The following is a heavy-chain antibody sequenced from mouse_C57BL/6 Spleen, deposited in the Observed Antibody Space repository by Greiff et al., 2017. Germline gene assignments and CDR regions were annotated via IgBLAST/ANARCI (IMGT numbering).Heavy chain of an antibody. D-gene: IGHD4-1*01. Sequence: VQLVESGAELVRPGASVKLSCKASGYTFTDYYINWVKQRPGQGLEWIARIYPGSGNTYYNEKFKGKATLTAEKSSSTAYMQLSSLTSEDSAVYFCARGGNWDDYWGQGTTLTVSS. CDR2: IYPGSGNT. CDR1: GYTFTDYY. CDR3: ARGGNWDDY. J-gene: IGHJ2*01. V-gene: IGHV1-76*01.